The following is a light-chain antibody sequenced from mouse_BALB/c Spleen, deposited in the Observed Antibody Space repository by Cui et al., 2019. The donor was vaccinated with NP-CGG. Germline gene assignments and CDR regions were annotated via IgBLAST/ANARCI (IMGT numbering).Light chain of an antibody. CDR2: GTN. CDR3: ALWYSNHWV. Sequence: QAVVTQDSALTTSPGETVTLTCRSSTGVVTTSNYANWVQEKPDHVFTGLIGGTNNRAPGVPARFSGSLIGDKAALTITGAQTEDEAIYFCALWYSNHWVFGGGTKLTVL. J-gene: IGLJ1*01. CDR1: TGVVTTSNY. V-gene: IGLV1*01.